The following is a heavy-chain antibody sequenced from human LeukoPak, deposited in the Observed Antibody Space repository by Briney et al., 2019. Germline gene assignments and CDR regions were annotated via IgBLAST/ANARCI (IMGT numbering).Heavy chain of an antibody. CDR2: ISVSGGST. Sequence: GGSLRLSCAASGFTFSSYAMSWVRQAPGKGLKWVSVISVSGGSTYYADSVKGRFTISRDNSKNTLYLQMNSLRAEDTAVYYCAKRVAVAATYYYFDYWGQGTLVTVSS. D-gene: IGHD2-15*01. CDR3: AKRVAVAATYYYFDY. CDR1: GFTFSSYA. V-gene: IGHV3-23*01. J-gene: IGHJ4*02.